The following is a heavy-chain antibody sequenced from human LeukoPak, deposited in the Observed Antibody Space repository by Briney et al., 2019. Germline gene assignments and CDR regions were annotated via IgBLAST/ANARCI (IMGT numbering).Heavy chain of an antibody. V-gene: IGHV3-23*01. CDR1: GFTFSSYA. Sequence: GGSLRLSCAASGFTFSSYAMSWVRQAPGKGLEWISAISGSGGSTYYADSVKGRFTISRDNSKNTLYLQMNSLRAEDTAVYYCAKDLYRASAAALVNWFDPWGQGTLVTVSS. CDR2: ISGSGGST. CDR3: AKDLYRASAAALVNWFDP. D-gene: IGHD6-13*01. J-gene: IGHJ5*02.